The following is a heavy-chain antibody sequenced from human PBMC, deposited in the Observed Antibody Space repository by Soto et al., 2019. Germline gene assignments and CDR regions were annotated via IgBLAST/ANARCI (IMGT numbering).Heavy chain of an antibody. V-gene: IGHV3-53*01. J-gene: IGHJ1*01. Sequence: EVQLVESGGGLIQPGGSLRLSCAASGFTVSSNYMSWVRQAPGKGLEWVSVIYSGGSTYYADSVKGRFTISRDNSKNTLYLPMNSLRAEDTAVYYCARDRVESGYPEYFQHCGQGTLVTVSS. CDR2: IYSGGST. CDR3: ARDRVESGYPEYFQH. D-gene: IGHD3-22*01. CDR1: GFTVSSNY.